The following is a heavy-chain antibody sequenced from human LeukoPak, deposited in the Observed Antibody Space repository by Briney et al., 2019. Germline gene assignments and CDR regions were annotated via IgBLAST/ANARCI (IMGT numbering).Heavy chain of an antibody. V-gene: IGHV3-30*18. J-gene: IGHJ4*02. CDR1: GLTFNHYG. CDR3: AKDGRDYGDYVDY. Sequence: GRSLRLSCAASGLTFNHYGMHGVRQAPCKGREGVAVISYDGSNKYYADSVKGRFTISRDNSKNTLYLQMNSLRAEDTAVYYCAKDGRDYGDYVDYWGQGTLVTVSS. D-gene: IGHD4-17*01. CDR2: ISYDGSNK.